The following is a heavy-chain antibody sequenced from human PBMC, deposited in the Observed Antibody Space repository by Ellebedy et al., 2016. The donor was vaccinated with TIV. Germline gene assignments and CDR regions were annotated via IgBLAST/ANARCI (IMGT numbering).Heavy chain of an antibody. V-gene: IGHV3-23*01. CDR3: ARDSGRRNSWDTDY. D-gene: IGHD3-10*01. CDR2: INGFTT. CDR1: GFTFSNYA. J-gene: IGHJ4*02. Sequence: PGGSLRLSCEASGFTFSNYAMCWVRQAPGMGLEWVSTINGFTTYYADSVRGRLTISRDNSRNTLYLQINSLRAEDTAMYYCARDSGRRNSWDTDYWGQGTKVTVSS.